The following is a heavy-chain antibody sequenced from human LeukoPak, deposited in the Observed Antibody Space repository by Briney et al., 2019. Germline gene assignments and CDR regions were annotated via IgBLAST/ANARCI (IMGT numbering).Heavy chain of an antibody. CDR3: ARVDGGNSGWFDP. Sequence: SVNVSCKASGGTFSSYAISWVRQAPGQGLEWMGRIIPILGIANYAQKFQGRVTITADKSTSTAYMELSSLRSEDTAVYYCARVDGGNSGWFDPWGQGTLVTVSS. J-gene: IGHJ5*02. D-gene: IGHD4-23*01. CDR1: GGTFSSYA. V-gene: IGHV1-69*04. CDR2: IIPILGIA.